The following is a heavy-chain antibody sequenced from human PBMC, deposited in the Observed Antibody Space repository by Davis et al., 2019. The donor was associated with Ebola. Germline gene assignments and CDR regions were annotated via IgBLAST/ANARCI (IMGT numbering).Heavy chain of an antibody. Sequence: GGSLRLSCAASGFTFSNYAMHWVRQAPGKGLEWVAVISYDGSNKYYADSVKGRFTISRDNSKNTLYLQMNSLRAEDTAVYYCARDRGSYGDNADYWGQGTLVSVSS. CDR2: ISYDGSNK. D-gene: IGHD4-17*01. CDR3: ARDRGSYGDNADY. CDR1: GFTFSNYA. V-gene: IGHV3-30-3*01. J-gene: IGHJ4*02.